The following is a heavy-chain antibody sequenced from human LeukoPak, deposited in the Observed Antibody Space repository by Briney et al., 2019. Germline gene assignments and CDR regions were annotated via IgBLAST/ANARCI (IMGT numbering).Heavy chain of an antibody. CDR3: AREESGSSGWYSSGYLQH. CDR1: GFTFSSYS. CDR2: ISSSSSTI. J-gene: IGHJ1*01. D-gene: IGHD6-19*01. V-gene: IGHV3-48*02. Sequence: GGSLRLSCAASGFTFSSYSMNWVRQAPGKGLEWVSYISSSSSTIYYADSVKGRFTISRDNAKNSLYLQMNSLRDEDTAVYYCAREESGSSGWYSSGYLQHWGQGTLVTVSS.